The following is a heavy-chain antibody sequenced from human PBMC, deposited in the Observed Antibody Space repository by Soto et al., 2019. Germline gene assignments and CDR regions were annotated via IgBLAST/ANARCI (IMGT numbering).Heavy chain of an antibody. V-gene: IGHV1-8*01. CDR3: ARGPPGIAAAVAHTTAY. CDR1: GYTFTSYD. CDR2: MNPNSGNT. D-gene: IGHD6-13*01. Sequence: ASVNVSCKASGYTFTSYDINWVLRATGQGLEWMGWMNPNSGNTGYAQKFQGRVTMTRNTSISTAYMELSSLRSEDTAVYYCARGPPGIAAAVAHTTAYWGQGTLVTVSS. J-gene: IGHJ4*02.